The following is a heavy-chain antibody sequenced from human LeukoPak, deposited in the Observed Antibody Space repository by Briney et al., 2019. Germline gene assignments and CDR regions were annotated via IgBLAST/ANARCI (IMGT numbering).Heavy chain of an antibody. D-gene: IGHD3-22*01. CDR2: ITGRGGAT. CDR1: GFTFSNFA. V-gene: IGHV3-23*01. Sequence: PGGSLRLSCAAPGFTFSNFAMSWVRQAPGKGLEWVSVITGRGGATHNADSVKGRFTISRDNSKNTLYLQMNSLRAKDTAVYYCAKDTAFYYDSSGSIDIWGQGTMVTVSS. CDR3: AKDTAFYYDSSGSIDI. J-gene: IGHJ3*02.